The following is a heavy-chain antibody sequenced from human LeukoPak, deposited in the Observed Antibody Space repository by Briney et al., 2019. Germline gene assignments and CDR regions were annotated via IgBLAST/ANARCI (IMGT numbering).Heavy chain of an antibody. CDR1: GGSFSGYY. J-gene: IGHJ3*02. Sequence: SETLSLTCAVYGGSFSGYYWSWIRRPPGKGLEWIGEINHSGSTNYNPSLKSRVTISVDTSKNQFSLKLSSVTAADTAVYYCARGSRYYYDSSGYYRIWGQGTMVTVSS. V-gene: IGHV4-34*01. D-gene: IGHD3-22*01. CDR3: ARGSRYYYDSSGYYRI. CDR2: INHSGST.